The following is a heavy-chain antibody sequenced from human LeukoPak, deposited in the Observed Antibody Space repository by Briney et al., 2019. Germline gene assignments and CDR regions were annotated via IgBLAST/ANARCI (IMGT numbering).Heavy chain of an antibody. J-gene: IGHJ5*02. CDR2: INTDGSST. CDR3: ARDFGNYDFWSGYPSDWFDP. Sequence: GGSLRLSCAASGFTFSSYWMHWVRHAPGKGLVWVSRINTDGSSTSYADSVKGRFTISRDNAKNTLYLQMNSLRAEDTAVYYCARDFGNYDFWSGYPSDWFDPWGQGTLVTVSS. V-gene: IGHV3-74*01. D-gene: IGHD3-3*01. CDR1: GFTFSSYW.